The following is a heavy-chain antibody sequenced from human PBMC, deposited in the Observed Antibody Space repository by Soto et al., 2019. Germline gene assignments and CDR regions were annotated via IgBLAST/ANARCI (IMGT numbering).Heavy chain of an antibody. D-gene: IGHD3-22*01. Sequence: LRLSCAASGFTFSSYGMHWVRQAPGKGLEWVAVISYDGSNKYYADSVKGRFTISRDNSKNTLYLQMNSLRAEDTAVYYCAKAYYDSSGSLDYWGQGTLVTVSS. CDR1: GFTFSSYG. CDR3: AKAYYDSSGSLDY. J-gene: IGHJ4*02. CDR2: ISYDGSNK. V-gene: IGHV3-30*18.